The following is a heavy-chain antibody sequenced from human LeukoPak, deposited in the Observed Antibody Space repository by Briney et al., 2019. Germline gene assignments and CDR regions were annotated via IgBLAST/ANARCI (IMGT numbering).Heavy chain of an antibody. V-gene: IGHV1-2*02. CDR2: INPNSGGT. CDR1: GYTFTDYY. J-gene: IGHJ4*02. CDR3: ARGYYDILTGYYPFDY. Sequence: ASVKVSCKASGYTFTDYYMHWVRQAPGQGLEWMGWINPNSGGTIFAQKFQGRVTMTRDTSISTAYMELRSLRSDDTAVYYCARGYYDILTGYYPFDYWGQGTLVTVSS. D-gene: IGHD3-9*01.